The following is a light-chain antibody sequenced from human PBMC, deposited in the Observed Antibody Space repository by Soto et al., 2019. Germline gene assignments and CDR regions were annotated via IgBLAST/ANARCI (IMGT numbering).Light chain of an antibody. J-gene: IGLJ3*02. CDR2: DNY. CDR1: ASNIGKNY. CDR3: ATWDSSLGGV. V-gene: IGLV1-51*01. Sequence: QSVLTQPPSVSAAPGQKVTISCSGSASNIGKNYVSWYQHLPGAVPKVLIYDNYKRPSGIPDRFSGSKSGASATLDITGLQTGDEAYYYCATWDSSLGGVFGGGTKLTVL.